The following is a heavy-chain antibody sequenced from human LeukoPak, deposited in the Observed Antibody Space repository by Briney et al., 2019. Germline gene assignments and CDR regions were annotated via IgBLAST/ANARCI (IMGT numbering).Heavy chain of an antibody. V-gene: IGHV3-7*01. CDR3: ARGEPYSSSSLFDY. Sequence: GGSLRLSCTASGFTFSNYWMTWIRQAPEKGLEWVANIKQDGSEKYYVDSVKGRFTISRDNAKRSLFLQMNSLRVEDTAVYYCARGEPYSSSSLFDYWGQGTLVTVSS. CDR2: IKQDGSEK. CDR1: GFTFSNYW. D-gene: IGHD6-6*01. J-gene: IGHJ4*02.